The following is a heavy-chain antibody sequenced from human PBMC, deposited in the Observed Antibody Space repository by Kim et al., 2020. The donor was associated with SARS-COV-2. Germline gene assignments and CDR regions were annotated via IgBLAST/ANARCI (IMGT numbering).Heavy chain of an antibody. CDR3: ARDSFDYPLERKMGYYGMDV. CDR2: IYTSGST. V-gene: IGHV4-4*07. CDR1: GGSISSYY. J-gene: IGHJ6*02. Sequence: SETLSLTCTVSGGSISSYYWSWIRQPAGKGLEWIGRIYTSGSTNYNPSLKSRVTMSVDTSKNQFSLKLSSVTAADTAVYYCARDSFDYPLERKMGYYGMDVWGQGTTVTVSS. D-gene: IGHD5-12*01.